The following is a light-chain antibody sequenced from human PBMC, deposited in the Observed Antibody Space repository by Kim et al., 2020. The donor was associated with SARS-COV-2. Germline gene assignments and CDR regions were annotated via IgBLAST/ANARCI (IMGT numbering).Light chain of an antibody. CDR1: SGSVSSSYY. CDR2: RAN. Sequence: GVPVTLTCALSSGSVSSSYYPSWYQQPPGQAPRTLIYRANSRSFGVPDRFSGSILGNKAALTITGAQAEDESTYYCALYLGSGLWVFGGGTQLTVL. J-gene: IGLJ3*02. V-gene: IGLV8-61*01. CDR3: ALYLGSGLWV.